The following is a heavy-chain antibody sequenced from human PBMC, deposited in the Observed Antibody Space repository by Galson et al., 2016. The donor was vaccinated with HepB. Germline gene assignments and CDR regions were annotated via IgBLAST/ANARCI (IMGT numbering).Heavy chain of an antibody. J-gene: IGHJ4*02. CDR2: ITTNGDST. V-gene: IGHV3-64*04. CDR3: ARARRYASWSAPVYHFDY. CDR1: GFTFSEHN. D-gene: IGHD6-13*01. Sequence: SLRLSCAGSGFTFSEHNIHWVRQAPGKGLEYVSGITTNGDSTYYADSLKGRFTISRDNAKNSLYLQMNSLRAEDTAVYYCARARRYASWSAPVYHFDYWGQGALVTVSS.